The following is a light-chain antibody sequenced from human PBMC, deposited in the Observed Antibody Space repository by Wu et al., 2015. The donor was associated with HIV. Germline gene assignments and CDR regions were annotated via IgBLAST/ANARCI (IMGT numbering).Light chain of an antibody. CDR2: AAS. CDR1: QSVGSN. CDR3: QQYNKRPPIVT. J-gene: IGKJ3*01. Sequence: IVMTQSPATLSVSPGERATLFCRASQSVGSNLAWYQQKPGQAPRLLIYAASTRASGFPARFSGSGSGTEFALTISRMHSEDFAIYYCQQYNKRPPIVTFGPGTKVEIK. V-gene: IGKV3-15*01.